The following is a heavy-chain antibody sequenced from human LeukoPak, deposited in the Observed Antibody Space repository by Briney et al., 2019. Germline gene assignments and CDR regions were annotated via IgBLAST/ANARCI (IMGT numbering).Heavy chain of an antibody. Sequence: ASVKVSCKASGYTFTSYGISWVQQAPGQGLEWMGWISAYNGNTNYAQKLQGRVTMTTDTSTSTAYMELRSLRSDDTAVYYCARDIPGEGSLDAFDIWGQGTMVTVSS. CDR3: ARDIPGEGSLDAFDI. CDR2: ISAYNGNT. J-gene: IGHJ3*02. D-gene: IGHD3-16*01. V-gene: IGHV1-18*01. CDR1: GYTFTSYG.